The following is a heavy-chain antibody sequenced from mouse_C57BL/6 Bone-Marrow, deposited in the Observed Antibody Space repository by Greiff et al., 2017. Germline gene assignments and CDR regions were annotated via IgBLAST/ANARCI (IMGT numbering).Heavy chain of an antibody. J-gene: IGHJ4*01. CDR2: IYPGSGST. CDR1: GYTFTSYW. Sequence: QVQLKQPGAELVKPGASVKMSCKASGYTFTSYWITWVKQRPGQGLEWIGDIYPGSGSTNYNEKFKSKATLTVDTSSSTAYMQLSSLTSEDSAVYYCAPYYYGSSYYYAMDYWGQGTSVTVSS. D-gene: IGHD1-1*01. V-gene: IGHV1-55*01. CDR3: APYYYGSSYYYAMDY.